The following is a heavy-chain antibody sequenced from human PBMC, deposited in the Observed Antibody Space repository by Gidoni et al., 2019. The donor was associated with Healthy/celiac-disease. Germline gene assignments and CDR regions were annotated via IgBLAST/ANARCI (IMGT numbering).Heavy chain of an antibody. CDR2: ISSSGSTI. CDR1: GFPFSDYY. CDR3: ASGYSSSWYYYYGMDV. J-gene: IGHJ6*02. D-gene: IGHD6-13*01. Sequence: QVQLVESGGGLVKPGGSLRLSCAASGFPFSDYYMSWIRQAPGKGLEWVSYISSSGSTIFYADSVKGRFTISRDNAKNSLYLQMNSLRAEDTAVYYCASGYSSSWYYYYGMDVWGQGTTVTVSS. V-gene: IGHV3-11*01.